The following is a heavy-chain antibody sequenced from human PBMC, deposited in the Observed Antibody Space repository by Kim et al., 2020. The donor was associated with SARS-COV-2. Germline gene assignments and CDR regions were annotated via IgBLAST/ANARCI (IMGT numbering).Heavy chain of an antibody. V-gene: IGHV4-59*01. Sequence: SETLSLTCTVSGGSISSYYWSWIRQPPGKGLEWIGYIYYSGSTNYNPSLKSRVTISVDTSKNQFSLKLSSVTAADTAVYYCARGKYSPGDYWGQGTLVTVSS. CDR1: GGSISSYY. D-gene: IGHD2-15*01. CDR3: ARGKYSPGDY. CDR2: IYYSGST. J-gene: IGHJ4*02.